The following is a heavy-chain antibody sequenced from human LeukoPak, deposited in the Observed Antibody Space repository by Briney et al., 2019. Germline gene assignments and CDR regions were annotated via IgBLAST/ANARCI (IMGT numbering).Heavy chain of an antibody. CDR2: IYYSGST. CDR1: GGSFSGYY. CDR3: ASSRPIVATIGDYFDY. J-gene: IGHJ4*02. D-gene: IGHD5-12*01. Sequence: SETLSLTCAVYGGSFSGYYWSWIRQPPGKGLEWIGSIYYSGSTYYNPSLKSRVTISVDTSKNQFSLKLSSVTAADTAVYYCASSRPIVATIGDYFDYWGQGTQVTVSS. V-gene: IGHV4-34*01.